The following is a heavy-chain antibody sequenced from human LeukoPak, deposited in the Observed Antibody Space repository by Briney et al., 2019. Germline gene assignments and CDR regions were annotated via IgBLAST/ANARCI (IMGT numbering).Heavy chain of an antibody. CDR3: ARHYYGSSGYYYFDY. CDR1: GYSFGNYW. CDR2: IYPGDSHT. J-gene: IGHJ4*02. V-gene: IGHV5-51*01. Sequence: GESLKISCKGSGYSFGNYWIGWVRQMPGRGLEWMGIIYPGDSHTTYSPSFEGQVTISADKSISSAYLQWSSLKASDTAMYYCARHYYGSSGYYYFDYWGQGTLVTVSS. D-gene: IGHD3-22*01.